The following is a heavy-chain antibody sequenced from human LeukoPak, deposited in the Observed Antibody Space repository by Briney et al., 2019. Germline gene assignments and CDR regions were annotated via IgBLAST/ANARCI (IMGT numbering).Heavy chain of an antibody. Sequence: ASVKVSCKASGGTLSSYALNWVRQAPGQGLEWIGRIIPIFGIANYAQKFQGRVTITADKSTSTAYMELGSLRSEDTAVYYCARAAYYYDSSGYPFDYWGRGTLVTVSS. J-gene: IGHJ4*02. CDR1: GGTLSSYA. CDR2: IIPIFGIA. CDR3: ARAAYYYDSSGYPFDY. V-gene: IGHV1-69*04. D-gene: IGHD3-22*01.